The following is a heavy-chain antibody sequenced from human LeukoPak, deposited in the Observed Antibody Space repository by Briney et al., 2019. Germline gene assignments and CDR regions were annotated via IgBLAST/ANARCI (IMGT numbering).Heavy chain of an antibody. CDR2: ISSSSTDT. CDR3: ARKTYYYDSGSYSKSYYFDY. Sequence: PGGALRLSCAASGFTVSSNYMSWIRQAPGKGLEWLSDISSSSTDTNYADSVKGRFTISRDNAKNSLFLQLNSLRAEDTAVYYCARKTYYYDSGSYSKSYYFDYWGQGTLVTVSS. CDR1: GFTVSSNY. J-gene: IGHJ4*02. V-gene: IGHV3-11*06. D-gene: IGHD3-10*01.